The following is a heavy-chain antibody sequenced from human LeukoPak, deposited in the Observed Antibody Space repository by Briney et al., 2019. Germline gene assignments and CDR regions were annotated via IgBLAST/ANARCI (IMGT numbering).Heavy chain of an antibody. CDR3: ARQVEKAPRDYYFDY. D-gene: IGHD5-24*01. CDR2: IYYSGTT. CDR1: GGSISSSSYF. Sequence: SETLSLTCTVSGGSISSSSYFWGWIRQPPGKGLEWIGSIYYSGTTYYNPSLKSRVTISVDTSKNQFSLKLSSVTAADTAVYFCARQVEKAPRDYYFDYWGQGTLVTVSS. J-gene: IGHJ4*02. V-gene: IGHV4-39*07.